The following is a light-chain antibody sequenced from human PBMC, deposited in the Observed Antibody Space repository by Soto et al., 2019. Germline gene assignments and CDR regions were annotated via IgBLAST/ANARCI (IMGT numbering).Light chain of an antibody. V-gene: IGKV1-39*01. CDR1: QSISSY. J-gene: IGKJ1*01. Sequence: DIQMTQSPSSLSASVGDRVTITCRASQSISSYLNWYQQKPGQAPKLLIYAASSLHGGVPSRFSGSGSGTDFTLTISSLQPEDFATYYGQQSYSTPPRTFGQGTKVEIK. CDR3: QQSYSTPPRT. CDR2: AAS.